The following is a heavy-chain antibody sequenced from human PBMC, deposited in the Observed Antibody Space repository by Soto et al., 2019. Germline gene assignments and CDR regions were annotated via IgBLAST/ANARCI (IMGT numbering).Heavy chain of an antibody. Sequence: SETLALTCSGSGGSKSRGVQSWGWIGQPPGKDLDGRVFIYYTGSTYYNPSRRSRITLSVYKYKNSLSLNLTSVTAADTAMSFCDRATPGPSSRWDVWGQGTMVTVSS. CDR3: DRATPGPSSRWDV. CDR2: IYYTGST. D-gene: IGHD3-10*01. V-gene: IGHV4-30-2*01. J-gene: IGHJ6*02. CDR1: GGSKSRGVQS.